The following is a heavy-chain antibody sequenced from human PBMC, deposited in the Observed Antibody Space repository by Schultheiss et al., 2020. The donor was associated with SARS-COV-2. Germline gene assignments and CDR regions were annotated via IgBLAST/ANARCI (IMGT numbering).Heavy chain of an antibody. CDR2: IKQDGSAE. Sequence: GGSLRLSCAASGFTFSSYWMSWVRQAPGKGLEWVANIKQDGSAEYYGDSVKGRFTISRDNAKNSLYLQMNSLRADDTAVYYCASLPQLDLSLNDYWGQGTLVTVSS. CDR1: GFTFSSYW. J-gene: IGHJ4*02. CDR3: ASLPQLDLSLNDY. V-gene: IGHV3-7*01. D-gene: IGHD3/OR15-3a*01.